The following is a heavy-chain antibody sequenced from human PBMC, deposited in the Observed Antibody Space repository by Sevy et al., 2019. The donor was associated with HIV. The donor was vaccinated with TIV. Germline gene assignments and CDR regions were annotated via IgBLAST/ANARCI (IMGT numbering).Heavy chain of an antibody. Sequence: GGSLRLSCAASGFTFSSYAMHWVRQAPGKGLEWVAVISYDGSNKYYADSVKGRFTISRDNSKNTQYLQMNSLRAEDTAVYYCAREVFCGGDCYSPQLDYWGQGTLVTVSS. D-gene: IGHD2-21*02. J-gene: IGHJ4*02. CDR1: GFTFSSYA. CDR3: AREVFCGGDCYSPQLDY. CDR2: ISYDGSNK. V-gene: IGHV3-30-3*01.